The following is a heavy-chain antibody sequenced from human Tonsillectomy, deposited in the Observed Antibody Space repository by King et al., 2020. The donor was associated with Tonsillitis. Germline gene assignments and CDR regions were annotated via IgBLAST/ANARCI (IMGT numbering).Heavy chain of an antibody. CDR3: AKMGALITMFRAVPDYYYYGMDV. V-gene: IGHV3-23*04. J-gene: IGHJ6*02. Sequence: VQLVESGGGLVQPGGSLRLSCAASGFTFSSYAMSWVRQAPGKGLEWVSAISGSGGSTYYADSVKGRFTMSRDNSKNTLYLQMNSLRAEDPAVYYCAKMGALITMFRAVPDYYYYGMDVWGQGTTVTVSS. CDR1: GFTFSSYA. D-gene: IGHD3-10*01. CDR2: ISGSGGST.